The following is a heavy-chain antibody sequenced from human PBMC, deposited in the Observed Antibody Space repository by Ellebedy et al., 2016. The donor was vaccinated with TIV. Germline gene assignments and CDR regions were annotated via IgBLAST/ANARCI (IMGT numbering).Heavy chain of an antibody. CDR1: GGSFSGYY. CDR2: FYYSAGT. J-gene: IGHJ4*02. V-gene: IGHV4-34*01. Sequence: SETLSLTXAVYGGSFSGYYWTWIRQPLGMGLDYIGTFYYSAGTWYNPSLKSRAAISFDPSKNQFSLRLSSVTAADTAVYYCARTSSQTSGGFDFWGQGTLVTVSS. D-gene: IGHD5-12*01. CDR3: ARTSSQTSGGFDF.